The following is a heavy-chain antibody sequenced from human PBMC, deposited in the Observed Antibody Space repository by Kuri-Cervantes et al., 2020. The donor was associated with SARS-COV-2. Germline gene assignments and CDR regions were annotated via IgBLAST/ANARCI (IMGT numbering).Heavy chain of an antibody. V-gene: IGHV4-4*07. J-gene: IGHJ3*02. CDR1: GGSISSYY. CDR3: ARDSKDKNPAYYYDSSGYYYLSAFDI. Sequence: SETLSLTCTVSGGSISSYYWSWIRQPAGKGLEWIGRIYTSGSTNYNPSLKSRVTMSVDTSKNQFSLKLRSVTAADTAVYYCARDSKDKNPAYYYDSSGYYYLSAFDIWGQGTMVTVSS. CDR2: IYTSGST. D-gene: IGHD3-22*01.